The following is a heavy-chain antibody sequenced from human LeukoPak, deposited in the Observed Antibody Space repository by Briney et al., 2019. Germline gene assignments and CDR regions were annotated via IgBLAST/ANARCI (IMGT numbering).Heavy chain of an antibody. Sequence: GGSLRLSCAASGFTFSSYAMSWVRQAPGKGLEWVSAISGSGGSTYYADSVKGRFTISRDNAKNSLYLQMNSLRAEDTAVYYCARKSPGDYDILTGYSYYFDYWGQGTLVTVSS. D-gene: IGHD3-9*01. V-gene: IGHV3-23*01. CDR2: ISGSGGST. CDR3: ARKSPGDYDILTGYSYYFDY. J-gene: IGHJ4*02. CDR1: GFTFSSYA.